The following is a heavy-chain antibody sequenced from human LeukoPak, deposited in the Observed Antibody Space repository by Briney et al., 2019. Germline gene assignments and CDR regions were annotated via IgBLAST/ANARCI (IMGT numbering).Heavy chain of an antibody. J-gene: IGHJ6*02. CDR1: GFTFSSYE. CDR3: AKVPYYDFWSGSNSNYYYGMDV. D-gene: IGHD3-3*01. Sequence: PGGSLRLSCAASGFTFSSYEMNWVRQAPGKGLEWVSYISSSGSTIYYADSVKGRLTISRDNAKNSLYLQMNSLRAEDTAVYYCAKVPYYDFWSGSNSNYYYGMDVWGQGTTVTVSS. CDR2: ISSSGSTI. V-gene: IGHV3-48*03.